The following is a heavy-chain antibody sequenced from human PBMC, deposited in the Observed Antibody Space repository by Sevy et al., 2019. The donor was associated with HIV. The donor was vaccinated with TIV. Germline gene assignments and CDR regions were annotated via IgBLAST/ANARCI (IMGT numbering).Heavy chain of an antibody. D-gene: IGHD6-19*01. J-gene: IGHJ4*02. CDR1: GGSISSSSYY. V-gene: IGHV4-39*01. Sequence: SETLSLTCTVSGGSISSSSYYWGWIRQPPGKGLEWIGSIYYSGSTYYNPSLKSRVTISVDTSKNQFSLKLSSVTAAHTAVYYCARHGFGNGGGWYQDVFDYWGQGTLVTVSS. CDR3: ARHGFGNGGGWYQDVFDY. CDR2: IYYSGST.